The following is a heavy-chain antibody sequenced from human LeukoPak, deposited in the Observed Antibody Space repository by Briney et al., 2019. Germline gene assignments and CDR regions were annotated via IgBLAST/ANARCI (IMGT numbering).Heavy chain of an antibody. CDR1: GFTFSSYA. CDR3: ARAGRAFDI. V-gene: IGHV3-48*01. CDR2: ISSSSSSL. Sequence: EAGGSLRLSCAASGFTFSSYAMSWVRQAPGKGLEWVSYISSSSSSLYYADSVKGRFTISRDNSKNTLYLQMNSLRAEDTAVYYCARAGRAFDIWGQGTMVTVSS. J-gene: IGHJ3*02.